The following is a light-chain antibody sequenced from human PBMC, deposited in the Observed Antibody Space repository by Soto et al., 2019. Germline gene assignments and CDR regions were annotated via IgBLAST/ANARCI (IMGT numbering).Light chain of an antibody. CDR1: QSVSSN. J-gene: IGKJ4*01. Sequence: DIVMTQSPATLSVSPGERATLSCKASQSVSSNLAWYQQKPGQAPRLLIYDASNRATGIPARFSGSGSGTDFILTISSLEPEDSGVYYCQQRNDWVTFGGGTKVDIK. CDR3: QQRNDWVT. CDR2: DAS. V-gene: IGKV3-11*01.